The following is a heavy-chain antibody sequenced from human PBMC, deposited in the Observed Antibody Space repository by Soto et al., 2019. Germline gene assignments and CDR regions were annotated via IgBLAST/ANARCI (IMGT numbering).Heavy chain of an antibody. V-gene: IGHV3-48*02. J-gene: IGHJ4*02. CDR1: GFTFSSYS. Sequence: EVQLVESGGGLVQWGGSLRLSCVASGFTFSSYSVNWVRQAPGKGLEWVSYISSGSKTIYYADSVKGRFTVSRDNAKNSQFLQMNSLRDDDTAVYYCARDLGYSGFIIDYWGQGTLVTVSS. D-gene: IGHD5-12*01. CDR2: ISSGSKTI. CDR3: ARDLGYSGFIIDY.